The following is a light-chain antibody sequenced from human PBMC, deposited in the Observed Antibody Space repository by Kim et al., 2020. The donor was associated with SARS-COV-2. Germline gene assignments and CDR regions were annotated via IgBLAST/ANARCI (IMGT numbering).Light chain of an antibody. CDR2: GKN. CDR1: SLRSYY. V-gene: IGLV3-19*01. CDR3: NSRDSSDNVV. Sequence: ALGQTVRFTCQGDSLRSYYATWYQQKPGQAPILVIYGKNNRPSGIPDRFSGSSSENTASLAISGTQAGDEADYYCNSRDSSDNVVFGGGTQLTDL. J-gene: IGLJ2*01.